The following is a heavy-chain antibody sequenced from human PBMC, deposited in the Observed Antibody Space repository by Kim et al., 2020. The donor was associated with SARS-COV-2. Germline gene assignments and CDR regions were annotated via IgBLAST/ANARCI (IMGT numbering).Heavy chain of an antibody. CDR3: AREGSGYFDYCVDY. CDR2: IWYDGSNK. V-gene: IGHV3-33*01. J-gene: IGHJ4*02. D-gene: IGHD3-3*01. Sequence: GGSLRLSCAASGFTFSSYGMHWVRQAPGKGLEWVAVIWYDGSNKYYADSVKGRFTISRDNSKNTPYLQMNSLRAEDTAVYYCAREGSGYFDYCVDYWGQGTLVTVSS. CDR1: GFTFSSYG.